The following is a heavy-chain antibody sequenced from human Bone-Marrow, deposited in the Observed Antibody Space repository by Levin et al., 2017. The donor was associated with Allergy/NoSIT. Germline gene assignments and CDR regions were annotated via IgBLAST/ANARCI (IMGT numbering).Heavy chain of an antibody. J-gene: IGHJ4*02. CDR2: MYHSGNT. CDR3: ARQKSYSLDS. Sequence: NPSETLSLTCTVSGDSISGSTYYWGWIRQPPGKGLEWIGTMYHSGNTYYNPSLKSRVTLSVDTSKNQFSLRLSSVTAADTAVYYCARQKSYSLDSWGQGTLVTVSS. V-gene: IGHV4-39*01. CDR1: GDSISGSTYY. D-gene: IGHD5-12*01.